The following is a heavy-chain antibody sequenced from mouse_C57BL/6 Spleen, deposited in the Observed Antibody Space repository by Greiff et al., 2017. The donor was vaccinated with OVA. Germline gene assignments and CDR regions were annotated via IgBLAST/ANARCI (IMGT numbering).Heavy chain of an antibody. CDR3: TRVPLTYGAMDY. CDR2: ISSGGDYI. J-gene: IGHJ4*01. V-gene: IGHV5-9-1*02. D-gene: IGHD1-1*01. Sequence: EVQLVESGEGLVKPGGSLKLSCAASGFTFSSYAMSWVRQTPEKRLEWVAYISSGGDYIYYADTVKGRFTISRDNARNTLYLQMSSLKSEDTAMYYCTRVPLTYGAMDYWGQGTSVTVSS. CDR1: GFTFSSYA.